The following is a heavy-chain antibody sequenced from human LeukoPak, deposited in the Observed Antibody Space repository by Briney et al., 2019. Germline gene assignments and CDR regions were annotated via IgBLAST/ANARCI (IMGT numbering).Heavy chain of an antibody. Sequence: ASVTVSCKASGYTFTGYYMHWVRQAPGQGLEWMGWINPNSGGTNYAQKFQGRVTMTRDTSISTAYMELSRLRSDDTAVYYCARAFTVTTQSRAFDIWGQGTMVTVSS. D-gene: IGHD4-17*01. V-gene: IGHV1-2*02. CDR1: GYTFTGYY. CDR3: ARAFTVTTQSRAFDI. CDR2: INPNSGGT. J-gene: IGHJ3*02.